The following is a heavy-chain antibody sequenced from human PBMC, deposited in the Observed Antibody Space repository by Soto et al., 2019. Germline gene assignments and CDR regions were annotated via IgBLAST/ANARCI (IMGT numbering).Heavy chain of an antibody. CDR1: SGSISSSSYC. CDR2: IYYSGST. J-gene: IGHJ4*02. V-gene: IGHV4-39*01. D-gene: IGHD3-22*01. CDR3: ARRTPYYYDFDY. Sequence: ASETLSLTLTVSSGSISSSSYCWGLISQPPGKGLEWIGSIYYSGSTYYNPSLKSRVTISVDTSKNQFSLKLSSVTAADTAVYYCARRTPYYYDFDYWGQGTLVTVSS.